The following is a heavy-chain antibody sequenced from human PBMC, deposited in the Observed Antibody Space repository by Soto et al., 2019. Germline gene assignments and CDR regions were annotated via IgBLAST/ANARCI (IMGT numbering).Heavy chain of an antibody. CDR2: IKQDGSES. CDR1: GFTFSNYL. J-gene: IGHJ5*02. D-gene: IGHD2-21*01. Sequence: PGWSLRLSCAACGFTFSNYLMSWVRQAPGKGLEWVANIKQDGSESNYADSVKGRFTISRDNAENSLYLQMTSLRAEDTAVYYCASARHIGPWGQGTLVTVSS. V-gene: IGHV3-7*01. CDR3: ASARHIGP.